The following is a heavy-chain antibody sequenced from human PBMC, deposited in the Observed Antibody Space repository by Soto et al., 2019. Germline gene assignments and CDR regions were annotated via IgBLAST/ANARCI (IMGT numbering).Heavy chain of an antibody. CDR2: IYYSGST. Sequence: SETLSLTCTVSGGSISSYYWSWIRQPPGKGLEWIGYIYYSGSTNYNPSLKSRVTISVDTSKNQFSLKLSSVTAVDTAVYYCASGGLLAVAGTFDYWGQGTLVTVSS. CDR3: ASGGLLAVAGTFDY. D-gene: IGHD6-19*01. V-gene: IGHV4-59*01. CDR1: GGSISSYY. J-gene: IGHJ4*02.